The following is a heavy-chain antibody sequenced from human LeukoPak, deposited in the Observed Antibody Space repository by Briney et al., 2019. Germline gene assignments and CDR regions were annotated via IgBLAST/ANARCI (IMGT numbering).Heavy chain of an antibody. V-gene: IGHV3-21*01. CDR1: GFTFSSYS. Sequence: GGSLRLSCAASGFTFSSYSMNWVRQAPGKGLEWVSSISSSSSYIYYADSVKGRFTISRDNAKNSLYLQMNSLRAEDTAVYYCARDQWGGNPSYFDYWGQGTLVTVSS. D-gene: IGHD4-23*01. CDR2: ISSSSSYI. J-gene: IGHJ4*02. CDR3: ARDQWGGNPSYFDY.